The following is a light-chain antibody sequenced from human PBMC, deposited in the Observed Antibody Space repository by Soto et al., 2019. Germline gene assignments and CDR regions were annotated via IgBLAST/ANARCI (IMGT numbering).Light chain of an antibody. CDR1: SSDVGSFDF. J-gene: IGLJ1*01. CDR3: CSEAGSSSDV. V-gene: IGLV2-23*02. Sequence: QSALTQPASVSGSPGQSITISCTRASSDVGSFDFVSWYKHHPGKVPKVLIYEVTKRPSGVSSRFSGSRSGNTASLTISGLKADDEADYYCCSEAGSSSDVFGTGTKLTVL. CDR2: EVT.